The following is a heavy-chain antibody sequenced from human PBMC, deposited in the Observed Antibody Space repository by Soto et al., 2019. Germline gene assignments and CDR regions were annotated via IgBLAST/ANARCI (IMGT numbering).Heavy chain of an antibody. Sequence: EVQLLESGGGLEPPGGSLRLSCVTSGFTFTSYGMSWVRQAPGKGLEWVSAISVSSDTYYPDSVKGRFTISRDNSRSTLYLQMNSLRAEDTAVYYCATYGGDSGGYEYFQRWGQGCLVTVSS. D-gene: IGHD4-17*01. CDR3: ATYGGDSGGYEYFQR. CDR1: GFTFTSYG. CDR2: ISVSSDT. J-gene: IGHJ1*01. V-gene: IGHV3-23*01.